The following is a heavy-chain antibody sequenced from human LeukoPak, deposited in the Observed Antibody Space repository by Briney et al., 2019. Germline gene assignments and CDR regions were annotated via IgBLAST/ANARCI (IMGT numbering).Heavy chain of an antibody. D-gene: IGHD1-1*01. CDR2: IKQDGSVK. V-gene: IGHV3-7*01. J-gene: IGHJ4*02. CDR3: ATNDNYVFEY. Sequence: GGSLRLSCAASGLTFSSYWMSWVRQAPGKGLEWVANIKQDGSVKHYVTSVKGRFTISRDNAKNSLFLQLSSLRAEDTAVYYCATNDNYVFEYWGQGILVTVSS. CDR1: GLTFSSYW.